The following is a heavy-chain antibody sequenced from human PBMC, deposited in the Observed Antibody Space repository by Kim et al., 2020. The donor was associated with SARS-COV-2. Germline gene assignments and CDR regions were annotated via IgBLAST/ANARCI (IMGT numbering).Heavy chain of an antibody. CDR3: ARGRKVTPWFDP. CDR2: T. J-gene: IGHJ5*02. V-gene: IGHV4-34*01. D-gene: IGHD2-21*02. Sequence: TNSNPSLKSRVTIVADTSKNQFYLKLTSVSAAGTAVYYCARGRKVTPWFDPWGQGTLVTVSS.